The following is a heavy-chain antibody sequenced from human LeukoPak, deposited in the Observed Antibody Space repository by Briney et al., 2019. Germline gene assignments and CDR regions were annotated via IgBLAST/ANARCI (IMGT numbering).Heavy chain of an antibody. Sequence: PSETLSLTCTVSGASVSDYYWSWIRQPAGKGLQWIGRIYSSGSANYNPSLKSRVTISIDKSKNQFSLNLSSVTAADTAMYYCARVVVVATPVWYFDLWGRGTLVTVSS. CDR3: ARVVVVATPVWYFDL. V-gene: IGHV4-4*07. CDR1: GASVSDYY. D-gene: IGHD2-15*01. CDR2: IYSSGSA. J-gene: IGHJ2*01.